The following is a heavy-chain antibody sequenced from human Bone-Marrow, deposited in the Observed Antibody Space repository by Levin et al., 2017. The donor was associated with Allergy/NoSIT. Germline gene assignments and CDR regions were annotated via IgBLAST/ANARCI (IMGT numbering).Heavy chain of an antibody. CDR3: VRDVRKGFDWTYGGMDV. CDR2: IHHSGST. Sequence: EKCLDWIGEIHHSGSTNYNPSLKSRLTISADISKKQFSLKLTSVTAADTAVYYWVRDVRKGFDWTYGGMDVWGRGATVTVSS. J-gene: IGHJ6*02. V-gene: IGHV4-4*02. D-gene: IGHD3-9*01.